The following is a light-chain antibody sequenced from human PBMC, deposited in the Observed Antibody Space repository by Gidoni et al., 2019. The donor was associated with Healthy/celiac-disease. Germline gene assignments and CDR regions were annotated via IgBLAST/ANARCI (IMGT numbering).Light chain of an antibody. CDR1: QDISNY. CDR3: QQYDNLLLFT. J-gene: IGKJ3*01. V-gene: IGKV1-33*01. Sequence: DIQMTQSPSSLSASVGDRVTITGQASQDISNYLNWYQQKPGKAPKLLIYDASNLETGVPSRFSESGSGTDFTFTISSLQPEDIATYYCQQYDNLLLFTFGPXTKVDIK. CDR2: DAS.